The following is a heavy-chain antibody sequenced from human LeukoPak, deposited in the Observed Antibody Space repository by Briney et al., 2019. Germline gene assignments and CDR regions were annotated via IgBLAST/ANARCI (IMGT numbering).Heavy chain of an antibody. CDR3: ARDQTHDIFTGYDAFDN. V-gene: IGHV3-33*01. D-gene: IGHD3-9*01. J-gene: IGHJ3*02. CDR2: ISYDGSNT. Sequence: PGGSLRLSCTASGFTFSSNGMHWVRQAPGKGLEWVAVISYDGSNTYYADSVKGRFTISRDNSKNTLYLQMNSLRAEDTAVYYCARDQTHDIFTGYDAFDNWGQGKMVTVSS. CDR1: GFTFSSNG.